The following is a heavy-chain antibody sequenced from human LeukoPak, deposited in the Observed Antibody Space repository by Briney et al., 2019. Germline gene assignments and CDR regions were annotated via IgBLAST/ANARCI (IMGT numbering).Heavy chain of an antibody. V-gene: IGHV3-33*06. CDR2: IWYDGSNK. CDR1: GFTFSSYG. J-gene: IGHJ6*03. CDR3: AKDLGVNYYYMDV. Sequence: QPGGSLRLSCAASGFTFSSYGMHWVRQAPGKGLEWVAVIWYDGSNKYYADSVKGRFTISRDNSKNTLYLQMNSLRAEDTAVYYCAKDLGVNYYYMDVWGKGTTVTVSS. D-gene: IGHD3-16*01.